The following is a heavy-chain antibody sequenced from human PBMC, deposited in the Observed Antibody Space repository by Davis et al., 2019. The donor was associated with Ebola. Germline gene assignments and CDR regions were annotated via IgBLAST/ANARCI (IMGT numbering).Heavy chain of an antibody. D-gene: IGHD1-14*01. Sequence: MPGGSLRLSCAVYGGSFSGYYWSWIRQPPGKGLGWIGEINHSGSTNYNPSLKSRVTISVDTSKNQFSLKLSSVTAADTAVYYCARGFKPFDYWGQGTLVTVSS. CDR3: ARGFKPFDY. CDR2: INHSGST. CDR1: GGSFSGYY. J-gene: IGHJ4*02. V-gene: IGHV4-34*01.